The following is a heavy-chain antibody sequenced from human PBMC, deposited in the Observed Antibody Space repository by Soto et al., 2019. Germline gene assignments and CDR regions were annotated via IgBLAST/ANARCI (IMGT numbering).Heavy chain of an antibody. CDR2: IYYNGHT. CDR1: GGPISNHY. J-gene: IGHJ4*02. D-gene: IGHD7-27*01. CDR3: TRANWYSEY. V-gene: IGHV4-59*11. Sequence: QVQLQESGPGLVKPSETLSLTCSVSGGPISNHYWSWIRQPPGKGLEWIGYIYYNGHTNYNPSLKSRVTMSVDTSRNQISLKLTTVTAADTAVYYCTRANWYSEYWGQGTLVTVSS.